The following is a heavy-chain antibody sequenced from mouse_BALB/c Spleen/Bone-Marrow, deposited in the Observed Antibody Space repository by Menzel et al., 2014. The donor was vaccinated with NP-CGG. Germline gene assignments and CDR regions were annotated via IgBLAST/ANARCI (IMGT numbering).Heavy chain of an antibody. V-gene: IGHV1S34*01. CDR1: AYSFTGYY. Sequence: LVKTGASVKISCKASAYSFTGYYMHWVKQTHGKSLEWLGYISCYNGATTYNQKFKGKATFTVDTYSSSANMQFNSLTSEDSEVYYCESGYYCYAIAYWGQGTLVTVSA. J-gene: IGHJ3*01. CDR2: ISCYNGAT. CDR3: ESGYYCYAIAY. D-gene: IGHD2-12*01.